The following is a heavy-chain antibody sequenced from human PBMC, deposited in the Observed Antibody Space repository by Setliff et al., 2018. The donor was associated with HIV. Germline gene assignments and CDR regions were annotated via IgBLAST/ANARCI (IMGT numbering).Heavy chain of an antibody. J-gene: IGHJ5*01. CDR1: GDSIRSRSFY. Sequence: SETLSLTCNVSGDSIRSRSFYWGWIRQPPGTGPEWIGSIYYFGATYYNPSLKSRASISLDTSENHFSLKLYSVTAADTAVYYCVGGFWSGPLFDPWGRGTLVTVSS. V-gene: IGHV4-39*02. D-gene: IGHD3-3*01. CDR3: VGGFWSGPLFDP. CDR2: IYYFGAT.